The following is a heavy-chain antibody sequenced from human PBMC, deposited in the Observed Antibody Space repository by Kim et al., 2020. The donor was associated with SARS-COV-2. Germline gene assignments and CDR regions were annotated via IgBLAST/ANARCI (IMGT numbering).Heavy chain of an antibody. CDR2: IRSKTNNYAT. Sequence: GGSMRLSCAASGFTFSGSPMHWVRQASGRGLEWVGRIRSKTNNYATSYAASVKGRFTISRADSRNTAYLQMNGLKTEDTAVYYCTRIPATTLAFWDAFDIWGQGTLVTVSS. J-gene: IGHJ3*02. CDR1: GFTFSGSP. D-gene: IGHD1-1*01. V-gene: IGHV3-73*01. CDR3: TRIPATTLAFWDAFDI.